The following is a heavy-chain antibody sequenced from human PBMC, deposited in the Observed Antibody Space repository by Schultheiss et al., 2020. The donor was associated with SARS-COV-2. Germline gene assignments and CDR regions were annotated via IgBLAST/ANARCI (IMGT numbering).Heavy chain of an antibody. CDR3: ARVVSDYVWGWDY. D-gene: IGHD3-16*01. V-gene: IGHV3-9*01. J-gene: IGHJ4*02. CDR1: GFTFDDYA. Sequence: GGSLRLSCAASGFTFDDYAMHWVRQAPGKGLEWVSGISWNSGSIGYADSVKGRFTISRDNAKNSLYLQMNSLRAEDTAVYYCARVVSDYVWGWDYWGQGTLVTVSS. CDR2: ISWNSGSI.